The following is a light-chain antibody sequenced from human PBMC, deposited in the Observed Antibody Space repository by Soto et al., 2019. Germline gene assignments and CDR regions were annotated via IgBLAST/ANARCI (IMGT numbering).Light chain of an antibody. CDR2: LVS. V-gene: IGKV2-28*01. Sequence: DIVMTQSPLSLPVTPGEPASISCRSSQSLLHSNGCNYLDWYLQKPGQSPQLLIFLVSSRASGVPDRCSGSGSGTDFTLKISRVEAEDVGVYYCMQALQTPWTFGQGTKVEIK. CDR1: QSLLHSNGCNY. CDR3: MQALQTPWT. J-gene: IGKJ1*01.